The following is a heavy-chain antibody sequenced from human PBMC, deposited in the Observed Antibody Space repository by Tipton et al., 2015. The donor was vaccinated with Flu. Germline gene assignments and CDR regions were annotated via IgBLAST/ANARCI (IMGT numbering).Heavy chain of an antibody. CDR2: ISSSGSTI. D-gene: IGHD6-13*01. J-gene: IGHJ4*02. Sequence: SLRLSCAASGFTFSDYYMSWIRQAPGKGLEWVSYISSSGSTIYYADSVKGRFTISRANAKNSLYLQINSMRAEGTAVYYCATSSGGSSWYGFDYWGQGTLVTVSS. CDR3: ATSSGGSSWYGFDY. V-gene: IGHV3-11*01. CDR1: GFTFSDYY.